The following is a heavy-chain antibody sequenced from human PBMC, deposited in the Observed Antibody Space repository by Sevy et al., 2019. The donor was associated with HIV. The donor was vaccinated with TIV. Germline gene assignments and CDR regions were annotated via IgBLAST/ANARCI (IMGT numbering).Heavy chain of an antibody. J-gene: IGHJ6*02. CDR2: ISAYNGNT. CDR1: GYTFTSYG. V-gene: IGHV1-18*01. Sequence: ASVKVSCKASGYTFTSYGISWVRQAPGQGLEWMGWISAYNGNTNYAQKLQGRVTMTTDTSTSTAYMELRSLGSDDTAVYYCARDPRGRDIAAAGTMGYYYYGMDVWGQGTTVTSP. D-gene: IGHD6-13*01. CDR3: ARDPRGRDIAAAGTMGYYYYGMDV.